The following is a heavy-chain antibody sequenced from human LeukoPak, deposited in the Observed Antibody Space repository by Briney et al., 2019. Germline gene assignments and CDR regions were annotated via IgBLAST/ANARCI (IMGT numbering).Heavy chain of an antibody. CDR2: IYYSGST. CDR1: GGSISSSSYY. Sequence: SETLSLTCTVSGGSISSSSYYWGWIRQPPGKGLEWIGSIYYSGSTYYNPSLKSRVTISVDTSKNQLSLKVISVTAADTAVYYCARGVIAAGGNDFDYWGQGTLVTVSS. V-gene: IGHV4-39*07. J-gene: IGHJ4*02. D-gene: IGHD6-13*01. CDR3: ARGVIAAGGNDFDY.